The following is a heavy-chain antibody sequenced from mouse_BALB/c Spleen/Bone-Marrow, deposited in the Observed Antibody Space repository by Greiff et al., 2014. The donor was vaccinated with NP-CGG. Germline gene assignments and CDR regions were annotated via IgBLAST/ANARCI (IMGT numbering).Heavy chain of an antibody. CDR1: GYTFTEYT. CDR3: ARCRVYYYAN. V-gene: IGHV1-18*01. Sequence: EVQLQQSGPELVKPGASAKISCKPSGYTFTEYTMHWVKQSHGKSLEWIGGINPNNGGXXXXXXXXXXAXXTVDKSSSTAYMELRSLTSEDSAVYYCARCRVYYYANWGQGTTLTVSS. D-gene: IGHD1-1*01. CDR2: INPNNGGX. J-gene: IGHJ2*01.